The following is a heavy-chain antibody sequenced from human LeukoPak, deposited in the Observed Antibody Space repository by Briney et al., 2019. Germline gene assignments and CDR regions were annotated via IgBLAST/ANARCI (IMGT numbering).Heavy chain of an antibody. Sequence: GGSLRLSCAASGFIFSSYGMHWVRQAPGKGLEWVAFIRYDGSHKYYADSVKGRFTISRDNSKNTLYLQMNSLRVEDTAVYYCARDGTPNYSSGWVYMDVWGEGTTVTISS. CDR1: GFIFSSYG. CDR2: IRYDGSHK. CDR3: ARDGTPNYSSGWVYMDV. D-gene: IGHD6-25*01. J-gene: IGHJ6*03. V-gene: IGHV3-30*02.